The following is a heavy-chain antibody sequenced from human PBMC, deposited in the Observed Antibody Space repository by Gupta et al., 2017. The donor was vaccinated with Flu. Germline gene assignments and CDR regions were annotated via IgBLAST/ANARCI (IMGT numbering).Heavy chain of an antibody. J-gene: IGHJ4*02. D-gene: IGHD3-22*01. CDR2: ISRSGTTV. Sequence: QVQLVESGGALVKPGGSLRPACAASGFTFRDYFLTWIRQAPGKGLEYISYISRSGTTVYYADSVKGRFTISRDNANNSLFLQMNSLRADDTAVYYCTRDPGYYDSSGYYYGGWVDHWGRGTPVTVSS. CDR3: TRDPGYYDSSGYYYGGWVDH. V-gene: IGHV3-11*01. CDR1: GFTFRDYF.